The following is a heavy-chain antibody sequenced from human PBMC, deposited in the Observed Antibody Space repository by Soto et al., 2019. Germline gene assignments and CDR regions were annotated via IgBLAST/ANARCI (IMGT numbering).Heavy chain of an antibody. CDR3: ARGGYVDGDYDGMDV. Sequence: QVQLVQSGAEVMKPGASVKVSCKASGYTFTGYYMHWVRQAPGQGLEWMGWINPNSGGTNYAQKFQGWVTMTRDTSISTAYMELSRLRSDDTAVYYCARGGYVDGDYDGMDVWGQGTTVTVSS. D-gene: IGHD3-22*01. CDR1: GYTFTGYY. V-gene: IGHV1-2*04. J-gene: IGHJ6*02. CDR2: INPNSGGT.